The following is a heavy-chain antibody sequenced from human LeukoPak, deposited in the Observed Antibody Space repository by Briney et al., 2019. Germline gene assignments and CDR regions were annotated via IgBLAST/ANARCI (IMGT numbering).Heavy chain of an antibody. Sequence: GGSLRLSCTASGFTFSHYSMDWVRQAPGKGLEWVSSISTSSSYIYYADSLKGRFTISRDNARNSLYLQMNSLRAEDTAVYYCARDYDGGYMDVWGKGTTVTVSS. CDR1: GFTFSHYS. D-gene: IGHD3-3*01. CDR3: ARDYDGGYMDV. CDR2: ISTSSSYI. J-gene: IGHJ6*03. V-gene: IGHV3-21*01.